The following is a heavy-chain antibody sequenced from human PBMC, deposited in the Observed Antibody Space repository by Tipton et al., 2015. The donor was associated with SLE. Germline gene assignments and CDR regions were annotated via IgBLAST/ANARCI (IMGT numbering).Heavy chain of an antibody. CDR3: ARPLAARSPYAFDI. CDR2: IKQDGSEK. V-gene: IGHV3-7*01. Sequence: GSLRLSCAASGFTFSSYWMSWVRQAPGKGLEWVANIKQDGSEKYYVDSVKGRFTISRDNAKNSLYLQMNSLRAEDTAVYYCARPLAARSPYAFDIWGQGTMVTVSS. D-gene: IGHD6-13*01. J-gene: IGHJ3*02. CDR1: GFTFSSYW.